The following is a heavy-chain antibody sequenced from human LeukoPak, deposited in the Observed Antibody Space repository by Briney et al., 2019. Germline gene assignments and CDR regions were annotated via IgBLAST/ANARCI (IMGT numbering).Heavy chain of an antibody. Sequence: GGSLRLSCAASGFTFSSYWMHWVRQAPGKGLVWVSRINSDGSSTRYADSVKGRFTISRDNAKNTLYLQMNRLRVEDTAVYYCARGAVAGRQSGSWFDPWGQGTLVTVSS. CDR3: ARGAVAGRQSGSWFDP. V-gene: IGHV3-74*01. CDR2: INSDGSST. J-gene: IGHJ5*02. D-gene: IGHD6-19*01. CDR1: GFTFSSYW.